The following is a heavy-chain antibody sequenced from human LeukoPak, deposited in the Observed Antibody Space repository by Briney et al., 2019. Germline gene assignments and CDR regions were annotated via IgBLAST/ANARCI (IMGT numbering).Heavy chain of an antibody. V-gene: IGHV3-23*01. Sequence: GGSLRPSCAASGFTFSSYAMSWVRQAPGKGLEWVSAISGSGGSTYYADSVKGRFTISRDNSKNTLYLQMNSLRAEDTAVYYCANLRYFDWLQKSTFDYWGQGTLVTVSS. J-gene: IGHJ4*02. D-gene: IGHD3-9*01. CDR2: ISGSGGST. CDR3: ANLRYFDWLQKSTFDY. CDR1: GFTFSSYA.